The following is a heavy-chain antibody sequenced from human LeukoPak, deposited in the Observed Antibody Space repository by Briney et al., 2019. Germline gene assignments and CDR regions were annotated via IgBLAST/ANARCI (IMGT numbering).Heavy chain of an antibody. CDR3: ARFPRGSSSHHAFDI. CDR1: GGSFSGYY. D-gene: IGHD6-13*01. J-gene: IGHJ3*02. V-gene: IGHV4-34*01. Sequence: SETLSLTCAVYGGSFSGYYWSWIRQPPGKGLEWIGEINHSGSTNYNPSLKSRVTISVDTSKNQFSLKLSSVTAADTAVYYCARFPRGSSSHHAFDIWGQGTMVTVSS. CDR2: INHSGST.